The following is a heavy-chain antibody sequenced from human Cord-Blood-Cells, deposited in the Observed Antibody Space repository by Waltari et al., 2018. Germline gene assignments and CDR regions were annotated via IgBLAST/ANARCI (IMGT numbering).Heavy chain of an antibody. V-gene: IGHV4-59*01. D-gene: IGHD3-10*01. J-gene: IGHJ6*04. Sequence: QVQLQESGPGLVKPSETLSLTCTVSGGSISSYSWSWIRQPPGKGLEWIGYIYYSGSTNYNPSLKSRVTISVDTSKNQFSLKLSSVTAADTAVYYCARDRAVTDVWGKGTTVTVSS. CDR1: GGSISSYS. CDR2: IYYSGST. CDR3: ARDRAVTDV.